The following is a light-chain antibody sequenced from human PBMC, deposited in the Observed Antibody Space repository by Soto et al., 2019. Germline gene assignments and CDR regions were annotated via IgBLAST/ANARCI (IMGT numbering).Light chain of an antibody. CDR2: GAS. V-gene: IGKV3-20*01. J-gene: IGKJ1*01. CDR1: QSVSNNY. Sequence: EIVLTQSPGTLSLSPGERATLSCRASQSVSNNYLAWYHQKPGRAPRLVISGASSRPTGIPDRFSGSGSGTDFTLTNSRLEPEDFAVYSSQQYGTTPWTFGQGTTVEFK. CDR3: QQYGTTPWT.